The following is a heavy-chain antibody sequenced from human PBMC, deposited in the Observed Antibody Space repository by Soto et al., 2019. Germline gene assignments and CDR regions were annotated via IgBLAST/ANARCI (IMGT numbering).Heavy chain of an antibody. J-gene: IGHJ3*02. CDR2: ISYDVSNK. V-gene: IGHV3-30-3*01. CDR1: GFTFSSYA. Sequence: GGSLRLSCAASGFTFSSYAMHWVRQAPGKGLEWVAVISYDVSNKYYADSVKGRFTISRDNSKNTLYLQMNSLRAEDTAVYYCAGEPPILRGVVINYAFDIWGQGTLVTVSS. D-gene: IGHD3-3*01. CDR3: AGEPPILRGVVINYAFDI.